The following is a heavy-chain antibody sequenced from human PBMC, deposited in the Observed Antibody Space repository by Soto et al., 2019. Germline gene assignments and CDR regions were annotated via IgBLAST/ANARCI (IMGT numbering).Heavy chain of an antibody. CDR1: GASLSSGSYY. Sequence: SETLSLTCTVSGASLSSGSYYWSWIRQPPGKGLEWIGYFYFTGTTKYNPSLESRVPISADTSKNQFSLNLTSVTAADTAVYYCARISYWVKDYWGQGALVTVSS. J-gene: IGHJ4*02. CDR2: FYFTGTT. V-gene: IGHV4-61*01. CDR3: ARISYWVKDY. D-gene: IGHD2-8*02.